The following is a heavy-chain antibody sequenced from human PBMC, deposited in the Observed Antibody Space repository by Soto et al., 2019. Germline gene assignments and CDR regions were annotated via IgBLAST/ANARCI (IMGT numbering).Heavy chain of an antibody. CDR2: IYHGGTT. Sequence: SETLSLTCTVSGYSISSGSYWPWIRQPPGKGPEWIASIYHGGTTFYNPSLKSRITISVDTSNNQFSMKLTSVTAADTAVYYFARVHVMVVAGSTFEYWGHGTLVTVSS. D-gene: IGHD6-19*01. V-gene: IGHV4-38-2*02. CDR1: GYSISSGSY. CDR3: ARVHVMVVAGSTFEY. J-gene: IGHJ4*01.